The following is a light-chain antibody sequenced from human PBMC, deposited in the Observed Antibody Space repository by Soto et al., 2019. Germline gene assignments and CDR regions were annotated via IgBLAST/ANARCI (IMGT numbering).Light chain of an antibody. J-gene: IGKJ1*01. CDR1: QSITTF. CDR2: DAS. V-gene: IGKV1-5*01. Sequence: DIQMTQSPSTLSASIGDRCTITCRASQSITTFLAWYQQKPVKAPKLLIYDASSLESGVPSRFSASGSGTEFTLTISSLQPDDFATYYCQQYNSYPWTFGQGTTGDIK. CDR3: QQYNSYPWT.